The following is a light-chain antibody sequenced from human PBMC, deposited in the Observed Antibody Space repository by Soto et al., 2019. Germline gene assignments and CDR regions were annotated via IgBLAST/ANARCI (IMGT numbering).Light chain of an antibody. CDR1: QSISSY. V-gene: IGKV1-39*01. CDR3: QQSYSTPYT. J-gene: IGKJ2*01. CDR2: AAS. Sequence: DIQMTQCPSSLSASVGDRVTITCRASQSISSYLNWYQQKPGKAPKLLIYAASSLQSGVPSRFSGGGSGTDFTLTISSLQPEDFATYYCQQSYSTPYTFGQGTKLEIK.